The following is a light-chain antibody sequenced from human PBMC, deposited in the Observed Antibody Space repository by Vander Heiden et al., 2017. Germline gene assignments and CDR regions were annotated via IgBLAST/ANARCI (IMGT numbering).Light chain of an antibody. Sequence: SYELTQPPSVSGAPGQTARSPCGGTNIGRKSVHWYQQKRGQAPVVVLSDDSDRPAGIPARFSGSNSGNTATLTISRVEAGDEADYYCHVWDSSSDRSGVFGGGTKVTVL. V-gene: IGLV3-21*02. CDR2: DDS. CDR3: HVWDSSSDRSGV. J-gene: IGLJ3*02. CDR1: NIGRKS.